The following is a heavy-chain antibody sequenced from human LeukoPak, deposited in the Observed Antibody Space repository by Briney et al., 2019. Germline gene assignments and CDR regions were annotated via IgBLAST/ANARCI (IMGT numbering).Heavy chain of an antibody. J-gene: IGHJ4*02. V-gene: IGHV3-30*04. CDR2: ISYDGTNK. CDR3: ARGSGYSYAFTGRERTKSRLDY. CDR1: GFTFSNYA. D-gene: IGHD5-18*01. Sequence: GRSLRLSCAASGFTFSNYAMHWVRQAPGKGLEWVAVISYDGTNKYYADSVKGRFTISRDNSKNTLCLQMNSLRAEDTAVYYCARGSGYSYAFTGRERTKSRLDYWGQGTLVTVSS.